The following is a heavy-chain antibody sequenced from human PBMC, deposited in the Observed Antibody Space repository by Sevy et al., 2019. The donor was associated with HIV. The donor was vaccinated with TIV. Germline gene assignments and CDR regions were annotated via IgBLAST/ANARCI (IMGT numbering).Heavy chain of an antibody. CDR2: IIPIFGTA. J-gene: IGHJ6*02. Sequence: ASVKVSCKASGGTFSSYAISWVRQAPGQGLEWMGGIIPIFGTANYAQKFQGRVTITADESTSTAYMELGSLRSEDTAVYYCARGDIVVVPAAKQPYYYYGMDVWGQGTTVTVSS. V-gene: IGHV1-69*13. D-gene: IGHD2-2*01. CDR3: ARGDIVVVPAAKQPYYYYGMDV. CDR1: GGTFSSYA.